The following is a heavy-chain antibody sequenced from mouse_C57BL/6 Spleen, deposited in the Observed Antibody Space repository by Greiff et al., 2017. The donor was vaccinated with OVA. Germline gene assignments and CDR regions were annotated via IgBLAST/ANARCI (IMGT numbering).Heavy chain of an antibody. D-gene: IGHD2-5*01. CDR3: VAYYSNYRDY. CDR1: GYTFTSYW. V-gene: IGHV1-61*01. CDR2: IYPSDSET. Sequence: QVQLQQSGAELVRPGSSVKLSCKASGYTFTSYWMDWVKQRPGQGLEWIGNIYPSDSETHYNQKFKDKATLTVDKSSSTAYMQLSSLTSEDSAVYYCVAYYSNYRDYWGQGTTLTVSS. J-gene: IGHJ2*01.